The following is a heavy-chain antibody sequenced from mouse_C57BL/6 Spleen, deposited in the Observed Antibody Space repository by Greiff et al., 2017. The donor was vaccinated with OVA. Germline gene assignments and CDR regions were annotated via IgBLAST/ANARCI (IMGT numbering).Heavy chain of an antibody. V-gene: IGHV1-50*01. CDR3: ARRIRGNYYGSSYVFDY. Sequence: QVQLQQPGAELVKPGASVKLSCKASGYTFTSYWMQWVKQRPGQGLEWIGEIDPSDSYTNYNQKFKGKATLTVDTSSSTAYMQLSSLTSEDSAVYYCARRIRGNYYGSSYVFDYWGQGTTLTVAS. J-gene: IGHJ2*01. D-gene: IGHD1-1*01. CDR1: GYTFTSYW. CDR2: IDPSDSYT.